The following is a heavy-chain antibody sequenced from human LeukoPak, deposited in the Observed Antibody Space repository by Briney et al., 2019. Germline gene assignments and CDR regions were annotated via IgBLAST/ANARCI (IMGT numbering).Heavy chain of an antibody. CDR3: VRGSVAAYTSPFDY. V-gene: IGHV3-30*03. D-gene: IGHD6-19*01. CDR2: ISYDGSNK. CDR1: GFTFSSYG. Sequence: GRSLRLSCAASGFTFSSYGMHWVRQAPGKGLEWVAVISYDGSNKYYADSVKGRFTISRDNAKNTLYLQMTSPRVEDTAVYYCVRGSVAAYTSPFDYWGQGTLVTVSS. J-gene: IGHJ4*02.